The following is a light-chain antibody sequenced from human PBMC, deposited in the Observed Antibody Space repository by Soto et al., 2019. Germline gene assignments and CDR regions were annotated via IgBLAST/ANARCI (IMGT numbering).Light chain of an antibody. Sequence: EIVLTQSPATLALSPGERDTLSCRASQSVSSYLAWYQQKPGQAPRLLIYDASNRATGIPARFSGSGSGTVFTLTFSSLEPEDFAVYYCQQRSNWTLTFGGGTKVDIK. CDR3: QQRSNWTLT. V-gene: IGKV3-11*01. CDR1: QSVSSY. CDR2: DAS. J-gene: IGKJ4*01.